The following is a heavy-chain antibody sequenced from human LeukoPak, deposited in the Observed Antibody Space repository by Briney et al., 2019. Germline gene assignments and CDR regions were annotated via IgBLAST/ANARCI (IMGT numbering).Heavy chain of an antibody. CDR3: AREYSSSSWFNYYYGMDV. J-gene: IGHJ6*02. Sequence: QPGGSLRLSCAASGFTFSSYGMHWVRQAPGKGLEWVAVIWYDGSNKYYADSVKGRFTISRDNSKNTLYLQMNSLRAEDTAVYYCAREYSSSSWFNYYYGMDVWGQGTTVTVSS. D-gene: IGHD6-6*01. CDR1: GFTFSSYG. CDR2: IWYDGSNK. V-gene: IGHV3-33*01.